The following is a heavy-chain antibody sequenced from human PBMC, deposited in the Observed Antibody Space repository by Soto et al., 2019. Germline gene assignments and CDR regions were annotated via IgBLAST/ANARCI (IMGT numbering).Heavy chain of an antibody. V-gene: IGHV3-21*01. CDR3: ARERAAMFAFDI. CDR1: GFTFSTYS. D-gene: IGHD2-2*01. J-gene: IGHJ3*02. CDR2: ISGRSSYI. Sequence: GGSLRLSCEASGFTFSTYSMNWVRQAPGKGLEWVSSISGRSSYIYYADSVKGRFTISRDNSKNTLYLQMNSLRAEDTAVYYCARERAAMFAFDIWGQGTMVTVSS.